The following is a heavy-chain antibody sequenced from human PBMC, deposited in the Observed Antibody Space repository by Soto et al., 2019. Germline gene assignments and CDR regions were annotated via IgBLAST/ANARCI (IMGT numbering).Heavy chain of an antibody. Sequence: EVQLVQSGAEVKKPGESLKISCKSSGFSFSTYWIGWVRQMPGKGLEWMGIIYPGDSDTRYSPSFQGQVTMSADKSISTASLQWDSLKASDTAIYYCARRSTGLDYWGQGTLVTVSS. CDR2: IYPGDSDT. J-gene: IGHJ4*02. CDR3: ARRSTGLDY. V-gene: IGHV5-51*01. D-gene: IGHD1-1*01. CDR1: GFSFSTYW.